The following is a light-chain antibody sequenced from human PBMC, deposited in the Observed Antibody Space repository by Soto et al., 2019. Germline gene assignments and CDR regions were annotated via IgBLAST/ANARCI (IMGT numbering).Light chain of an antibody. J-gene: IGKJ4*01. V-gene: IGKV3-15*01. CDR1: QSVSSN. CDR3: QQYHDWPLT. Sequence: EIVMTQSPATLSVSPGERATLSCRASQSVSSNLAWYQQKPGQAPRLLIYDASTRATGIPARFSGSGSSTEFTLTISSLQSEDFAVYYCQQYHDWPLTFGGGTKVDIK. CDR2: DAS.